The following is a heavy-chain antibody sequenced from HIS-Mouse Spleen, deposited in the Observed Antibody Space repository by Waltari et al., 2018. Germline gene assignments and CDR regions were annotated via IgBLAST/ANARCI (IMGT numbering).Heavy chain of an antibody. V-gene: IGHV1-8*01. CDR1: GYTFTSYD. Sequence: QVQLVQSGAEVKKPGASVTVSCKASGYTFTSYDIHWVRQATGQGLQWMGWMNPNSGNTGYAQKFQGRVTMTRNTSISTAYMELSSLRSEDTAVYYCARGSSSGSYWYYYYGMDVWGQGTTVTVSS. D-gene: IGHD1-26*01. CDR3: ARGSSSGSYWYYYYGMDV. J-gene: IGHJ6*02. CDR2: MNPNSGNT.